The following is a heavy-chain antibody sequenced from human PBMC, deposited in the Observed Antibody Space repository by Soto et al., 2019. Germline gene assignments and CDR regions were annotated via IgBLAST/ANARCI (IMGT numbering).Heavy chain of an antibody. CDR2: ISGTGGTT. J-gene: IGHJ4*02. CDR3: AKSGAPSDIVVVVAATGFDY. CDR1: GFTFSSYA. V-gene: IGHV3-23*01. Sequence: EVQLLESGGGLVQPGGSLRLSCAASGFTFSSYAMSWVRQAPGKGLEWVSAISGTGGTTYYADSVKGRFTISRDNSKNSLYLQMNSLRAEDTAVYYCAKSGAPSDIVVVVAATGFDYWGQGTLVTVSS. D-gene: IGHD2-15*01.